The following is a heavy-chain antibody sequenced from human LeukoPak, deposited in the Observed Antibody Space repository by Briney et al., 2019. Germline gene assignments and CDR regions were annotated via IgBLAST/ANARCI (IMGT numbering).Heavy chain of an antibody. CDR2: INPSGGST. V-gene: IGHV1-46*01. J-gene: IGHJ5*02. CDR1: GYTFTSYY. Sequence: ASVKVSCKASGYTFTSYYMHWVRQAPGLGLEWTGRINPSGGSTSYAQKFQGRVTMTRDTSTSTVHVELSSLRSEDTAVYYCARDHRSGPDLNWFDPWGQGTLVTVSS. CDR3: ARDHRSGPDLNWFDP. D-gene: IGHD3-3*01.